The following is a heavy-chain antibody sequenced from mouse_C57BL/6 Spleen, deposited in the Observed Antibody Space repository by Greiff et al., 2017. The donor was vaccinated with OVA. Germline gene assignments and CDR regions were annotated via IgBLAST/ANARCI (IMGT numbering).Heavy chain of an antibody. V-gene: IGHV8-12*01. D-gene: IGHD1-1*01. Sequence: QVTLKVSGPGILQSSQTLSLTCSFSGFSLSTSGMGVSWIRQPSGKGLEWLAHLYWDDDKRYNPSLKSRLTISKDTSRNQVFLKITSVDTADTATYYCARRAGWYYGSSSYYAMDYWGQGTSVTVSS. CDR1: GFSLSTSGMG. J-gene: IGHJ4*01. CDR3: ARRAGWYYGSSSYYAMDY. CDR2: LYWDDDK.